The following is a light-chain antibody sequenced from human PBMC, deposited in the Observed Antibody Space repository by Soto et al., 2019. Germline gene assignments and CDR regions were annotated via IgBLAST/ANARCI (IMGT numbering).Light chain of an antibody. CDR3: SAYTVSRTYV. V-gene: IGLV2-14*03. CDR1: SSDVGAYNF. J-gene: IGLJ1*01. CDR2: NVY. Sequence: SVLTQPASVSGSPGQSITISCTGTSSDVGAYNFVSWHQQHPGKAPKLMIYNVYARPSGISYRFSGSKSGNTASLTISGLQGEEEADYYCSAYTVSRTYVFGTGTKVTVL.